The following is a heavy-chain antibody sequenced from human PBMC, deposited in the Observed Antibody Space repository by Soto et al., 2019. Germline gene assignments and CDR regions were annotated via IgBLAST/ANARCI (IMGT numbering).Heavy chain of an antibody. V-gene: IGHV4-30-4*01. CDR3: AKERGYCSSTSCYGNWFDP. CDR1: GGSISSGDYY. CDR2: IYYSGST. Sequence: SETLSLTCTVSGGSISSGDYYWSWIRQPPGKGLEWIGYIYYSGSTYYNPSLKSRVTISVDTSKNQFSLKLSSVTAADTAVYYCAKERGYCSSTSCYGNWFDPWGQGTLVTVSS. D-gene: IGHD2-2*01. J-gene: IGHJ5*02.